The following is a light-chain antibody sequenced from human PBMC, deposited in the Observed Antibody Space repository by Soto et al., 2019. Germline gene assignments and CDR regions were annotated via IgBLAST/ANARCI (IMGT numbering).Light chain of an antibody. Sequence: QSVLTQPASVSESPGQSITTSCTGTSSDVGSYKFVSWYQQHPGKAPKLIVYEGSKRPSGVSNRFSGSKSGNTASLTISGLQADDEADYYCCSYAGSSNVFGTGTKVTVL. V-gene: IGLV2-23*03. J-gene: IGLJ1*01. CDR1: SSDVGSYKF. CDR3: CSYAGSSNV. CDR2: EGS.